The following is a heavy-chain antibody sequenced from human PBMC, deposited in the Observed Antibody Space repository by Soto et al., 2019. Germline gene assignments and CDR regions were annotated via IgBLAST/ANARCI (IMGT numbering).Heavy chain of an antibody. D-gene: IGHD3-9*01. V-gene: IGHV3-21*06. CDR2: VSRTSDYI. CDR1: GFTFSSYS. Sequence: GGSLRLSCAASGFTFSSYSMNWVRQAPGKGLEWVSSVSRTSDYIYYINSVKGRFTISRDNAKNSLYLQMNSLRDEDTAVYYCARDYHLLTGYAFDIWGQGTMVTVSS. CDR3: ARDYHLLTGYAFDI. J-gene: IGHJ3*02.